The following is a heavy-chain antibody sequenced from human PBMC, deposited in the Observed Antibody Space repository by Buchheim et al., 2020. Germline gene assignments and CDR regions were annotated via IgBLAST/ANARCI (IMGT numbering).Heavy chain of an antibody. Sequence: QVQLQQWGAGLLKPSETLSLTCAVYSGSFSGYYWSWIRQPPGKGLEWIGEITHSGSTNYNPSLKSRVTISVDTSKNQFSLQMRSVTAADTAVYYGARGYDILTGYGYYCYYGIDVWGQGTT. D-gene: IGHD3-9*01. V-gene: IGHV4-34*01. CDR2: ITHSGST. J-gene: IGHJ6*02. CDR1: SGSFSGYY. CDR3: ARGYDILTGYGYYCYYGIDV.